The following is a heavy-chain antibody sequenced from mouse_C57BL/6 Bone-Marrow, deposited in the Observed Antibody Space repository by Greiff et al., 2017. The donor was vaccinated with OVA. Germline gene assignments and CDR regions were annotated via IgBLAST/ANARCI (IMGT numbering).Heavy chain of an antibody. CDR1: GYTFTSYW. V-gene: IGHV1-64*01. Sequence: VQLQQPGAELVKPGASVKLSCKASGYTFTSYWMHWVKQRPGQGLEWIGMIHPNSGSTNYNEKFKSKATLTVDKSSSTAYMQLSSLTSEDSAVYYCALYYSKVYAMDYWGQGTSVTVSS. CDR3: ALYYSKVYAMDY. D-gene: IGHD2-5*01. CDR2: IHPNSGST. J-gene: IGHJ4*01.